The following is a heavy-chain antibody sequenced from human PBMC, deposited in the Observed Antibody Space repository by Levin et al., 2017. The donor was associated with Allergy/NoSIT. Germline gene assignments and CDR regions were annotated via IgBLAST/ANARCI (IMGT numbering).Heavy chain of an antibody. Sequence: QAGGSLRLSCAASGFTFSSYAMHWVRQAPGKGLEWVAVISYDGSNKYYADSVKGRFTISRDNSKNTLYLQMNSLRAEDTAVYYCARGRTAMAHEGDYWGQGTLVTVSS. J-gene: IGHJ4*02. D-gene: IGHD5-18*01. CDR1: GFTFSSYA. V-gene: IGHV3-30*04. CDR2: ISYDGSNK. CDR3: ARGRTAMAHEGDY.